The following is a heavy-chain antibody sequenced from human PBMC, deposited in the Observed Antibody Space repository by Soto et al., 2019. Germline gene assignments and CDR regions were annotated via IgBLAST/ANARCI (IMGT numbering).Heavy chain of an antibody. CDR2: IYHSGST. CDR3: ARDSPTMYYDFWSGTPWAFDI. CDR1: GYSISSGYY. V-gene: IGHV4-38-2*02. J-gene: IGHJ3*02. D-gene: IGHD3-3*01. Sequence: SETLSLTFAVPGYSISSGYYWGWIRQPPGKGLEWIGSIYHSGSTYYNPSLKSRVTKSVDTSKNQFSLKLSSVTAADTAVYYCARDSPTMYYDFWSGTPWAFDIWGQGTVVTVSS.